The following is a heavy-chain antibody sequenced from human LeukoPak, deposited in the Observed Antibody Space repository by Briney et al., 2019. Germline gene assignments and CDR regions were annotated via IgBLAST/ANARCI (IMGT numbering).Heavy chain of an antibody. V-gene: IGHV4-61*05. CDR1: GDSITSIGSS. CDR3: ARQALIEQQLEEYYFDY. J-gene: IGHJ4*02. D-gene: IGHD6-13*01. Sequence: SETLSLTCAVSGDSITSIGSSWSWIRQPPGKGLEWIGYIYTSGSTNYNPSLKSRVTISVDTCKNQFSLKLSSVTAADTAVYYCARQALIEQQLEEYYFDYWGQGTLVTVSS. CDR2: IYTSGST.